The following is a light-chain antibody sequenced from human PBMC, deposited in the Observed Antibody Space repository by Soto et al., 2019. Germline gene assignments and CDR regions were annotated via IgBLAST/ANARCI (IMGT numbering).Light chain of an antibody. V-gene: IGKV3-20*01. CDR3: QQYGSSYT. CDR2: GAS. CDR1: QSVSSSY. Sequence: EIVLTQSPGTLSLSPGERATLSCRASQSVSSSYLAWYQQKPGQAPRLLIYGASSRATGIPDRFSGSWSGTDFTLPISRLEPEDFAVYYCQQYGSSYTLGQGTKLEIK. J-gene: IGKJ2*01.